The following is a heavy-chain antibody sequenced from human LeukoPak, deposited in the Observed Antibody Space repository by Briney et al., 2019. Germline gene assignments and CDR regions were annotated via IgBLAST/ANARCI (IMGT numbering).Heavy chain of an antibody. Sequence: PSETLSLTCAVSGYSISSGYYWGWIRQPPGKGLEWIGSIYHSGSTYYNPSLKSRVTISVDTSKNQFSLKLSSVTAADTAVYYCARDLWDGGYWGQGTLVTVSS. CDR1: GYSISSGYY. D-gene: IGHD3-16*01. V-gene: IGHV4-38-2*02. J-gene: IGHJ4*02. CDR2: IYHSGST. CDR3: ARDLWDGGY.